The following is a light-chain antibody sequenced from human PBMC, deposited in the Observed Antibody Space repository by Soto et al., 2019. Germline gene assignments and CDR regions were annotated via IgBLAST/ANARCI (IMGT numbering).Light chain of an antibody. CDR3: QQLNYSPFT. CDR2: AAS. V-gene: IGKV1-9*01. Sequence: DIQLTQSPSFLSASVGDRVTITCRASQGINTYLAWYQQQPGRAPKLLIYAASTLQSGVPSRFSGSGSGTEFTLTISSLQPEDFATYYCQQLNYSPFTFGPGTKVDI. J-gene: IGKJ3*01. CDR1: QGINTY.